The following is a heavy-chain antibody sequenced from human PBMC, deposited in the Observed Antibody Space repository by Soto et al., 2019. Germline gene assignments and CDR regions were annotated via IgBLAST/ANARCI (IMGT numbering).Heavy chain of an antibody. J-gene: IGHJ4*02. CDR1: GDTFTPYA. D-gene: IGHD1-26*01. V-gene: IGHV1-69*14. CDR3: ARGYRVSSSCHSLDS. Sequence: QVHLVQSGAEVKTPGSSVTVSCKASGDTFTPYAISWVRQAPGQGLEWMGGIIPIAGTPTYAQKFQGRVTITEDRSTSTTSMDLSRLTSEDTAVYYCARGYRVSSSCHSLDSWGQGTPVTVSS. CDR2: IIPIAGTP.